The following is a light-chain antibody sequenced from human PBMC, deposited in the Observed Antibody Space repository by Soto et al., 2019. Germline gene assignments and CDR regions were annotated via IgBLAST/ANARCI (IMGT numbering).Light chain of an antibody. V-gene: IGKV3-11*01. CDR2: DAS. J-gene: IGKJ5*01. CDR3: QQRATSIT. Sequence: IVLTQSQATLSLWPGETAVLSCRASQTVSSYLSWYQHKPGQAPRLLIYDASKRAPGIPARFSGSGSGTDFTLSISSLEPEDFAVYYCQQRATSITFGQGTRLEIE. CDR1: QTVSSY.